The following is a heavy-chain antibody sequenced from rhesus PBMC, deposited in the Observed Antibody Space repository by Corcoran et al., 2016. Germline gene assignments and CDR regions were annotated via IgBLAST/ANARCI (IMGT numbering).Heavy chain of an antibody. D-gene: IGHD6-37*01. J-gene: IGHJ4*01. CDR3: ARDTAVTFRY. CDR1: GGSISCSY. V-gene: IGHV4-169*02. CDR2: IYGSGSST. Sequence: QLQLQAWGPGLVKPSETLSVTCAVSGGSISCSYWSWIRQAPGQGPERIGYIYGSGSSTNYNPSVKIRVTRSVDTSKNQLSLKLSAVTSADTAVYYRARDTAVTFRYWGQGVLGTVSA.